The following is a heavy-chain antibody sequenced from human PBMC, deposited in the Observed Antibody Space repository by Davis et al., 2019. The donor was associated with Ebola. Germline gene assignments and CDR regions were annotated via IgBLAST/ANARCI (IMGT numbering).Heavy chain of an antibody. D-gene: IGHD6-19*01. CDR3: ATSHSSHWYDRGYFGP. CDR2: ISGTDDST. CDR1: GFSFSSYA. Sequence: GESPKIPCAAPGFSFSSYAMNWVRQAPGKGLEWVSGISGTDDSTYYVDSVRGRFTISRDNSKNTLTLQMTSLRAEDTAVYYCATSHSSHWYDRGYFGPWGQGTLVTVSS. V-gene: IGHV3-23*01. J-gene: IGHJ5*02.